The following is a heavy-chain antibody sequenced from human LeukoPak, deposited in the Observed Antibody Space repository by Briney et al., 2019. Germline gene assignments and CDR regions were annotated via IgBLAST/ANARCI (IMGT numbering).Heavy chain of an antibody. CDR3: ARDRVSTILGSTGGFDL. CDR2: IYYSGST. CDR1: GYSINNGHS. V-gene: IGHV4-59*11. D-gene: IGHD5/OR15-5a*01. Sequence: PSETLSLTCTVSGYSINNGHSWGWIRQPPGKGLEWIGYIYYSGSTNYNPSLKSRVTISVDTSKNQFSLKLSSVTAADTAVYYCARDRVSTILGSTGGFDLWGRGTLVTVSS. J-gene: IGHJ2*01.